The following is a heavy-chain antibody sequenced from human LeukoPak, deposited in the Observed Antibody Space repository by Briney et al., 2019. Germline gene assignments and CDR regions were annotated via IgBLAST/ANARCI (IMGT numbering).Heavy chain of an antibody. CDR2: IWYDGSNK. Sequence: GGSLRLSCAASGFTFSTYGMHWVRQAPGKGLEWVALIWYDGSNKYYVDSVKGRFTISRDNSKNTMYLQMNSLRAEDTAIYYCATISAQTFDIWGQGTLVSVSS. D-gene: IGHD5-24*01. V-gene: IGHV3-33*01. CDR3: ATISAQTFDI. CDR1: GFTFSTYG. J-gene: IGHJ3*02.